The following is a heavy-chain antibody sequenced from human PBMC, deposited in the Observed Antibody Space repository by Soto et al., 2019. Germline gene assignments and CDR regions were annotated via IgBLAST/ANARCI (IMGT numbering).Heavy chain of an antibody. Sequence: GGSLRLSCAASGFTVATTYMTWVRQAPGKGLEWVSFIYPGGSKYFRDSVEGRFIISRDDSYNTVSLQMNNLSAEDTAVYYCARGRHSDYDGNFFPRFHFDFWGRGTRVTVSS. CDR3: ARGRHSDYDGNFFPRFHFDF. J-gene: IGHJ4*02. D-gene: IGHD5-12*01. CDR1: GFTVATTY. CDR2: IYPGGSK. V-gene: IGHV3-53*01.